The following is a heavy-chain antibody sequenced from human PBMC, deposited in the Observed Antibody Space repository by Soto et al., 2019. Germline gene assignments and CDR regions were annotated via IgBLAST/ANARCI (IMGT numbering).Heavy chain of an antibody. J-gene: IGHJ6*02. Sequence: QVQLVQSGAEVKKPGSSVKVSCKASGGTFSSYAISWVRQAPGQGLEWMGGIIPIFGTANYAQKFQGRVTITADESTSTAYMELSSLRSEDTAVYYCARDPVVAAPTGYYYYYGMDVWGQGTTVTVSS. CDR2: IIPIFGTA. D-gene: IGHD2-15*01. CDR3: ARDPVVAAPTGYYYYYGMDV. CDR1: GGTFSSYA. V-gene: IGHV1-69*01.